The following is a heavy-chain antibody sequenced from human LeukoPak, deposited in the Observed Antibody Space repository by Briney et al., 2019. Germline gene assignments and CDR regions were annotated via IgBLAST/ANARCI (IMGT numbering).Heavy chain of an antibody. CDR2: IYPGDSDT. V-gene: IGHV5-51*01. CDR1: GYNFTSYW. D-gene: IGHD2-2*01. CDR3: ARHGDCSSTSCLKAGFDP. Sequence: GESLKISCKGSGYNFTSYWIGWVRQMPGKGLEWMGIIYPGDSDTRYSPSFQGHVTISADKSISTAYLQWSSLKASDTAMYYCARHGDCSSTSCLKAGFDPWGQGTLVTVSS. J-gene: IGHJ5*02.